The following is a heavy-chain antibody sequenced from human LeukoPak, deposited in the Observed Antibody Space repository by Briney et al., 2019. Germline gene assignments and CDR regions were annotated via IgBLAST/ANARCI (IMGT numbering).Heavy chain of an antibody. CDR1: GYTFTGYY. Sequence: ASVKVSCKASGYTFTGYYMHWVRQAPGQGLEWMGRINPNSGGTNYAQKFQGRVTMTRDTSISTAYMELSRLRSDDTAVYYCARGPAMIFGVVINYYYYYGMDVWGQGTTVTVSS. J-gene: IGHJ6*02. CDR3: ARGPAMIFGVVINYYYYYGMDV. D-gene: IGHD3/OR15-3a*01. V-gene: IGHV1-2*06. CDR2: INPNSGGT.